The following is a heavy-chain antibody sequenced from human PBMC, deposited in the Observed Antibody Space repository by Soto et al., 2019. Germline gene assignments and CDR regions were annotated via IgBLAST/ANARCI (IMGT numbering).Heavy chain of an antibody. V-gene: IGHV4-34*01. CDR2: INHSGST. Sequence: XETLSLTCAVYGGSLSGYYWSWIRQPPGKGLEWIGEINHSGSTNYNPSLKSRVTISVDTSKNQFSLKLSSVTAADTAVYYCARGPLRRRYGDVWGQGTTVTVSS. CDR3: ARGPLRRRYGDV. CDR1: GGSLSGYY. J-gene: IGHJ6*02. D-gene: IGHD1-20*01.